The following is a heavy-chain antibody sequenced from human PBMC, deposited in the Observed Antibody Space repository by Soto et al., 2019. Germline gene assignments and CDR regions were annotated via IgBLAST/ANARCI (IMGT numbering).Heavy chain of an antibody. D-gene: IGHD6-19*01. J-gene: IGHJ6*02. CDR2: ISYDGSNK. CDR1: GFTFSSYG. CDR3: AKDRIAVAGTDDYYYYYGMDV. V-gene: IGHV3-30*18. Sequence: GGSLRLSCAASGFTFSSYGMHWVRQAPGKGLEWVAVISYDGSNKYYADSVKGRFTISRDNSKNTLYLQMNSLRAEDTAVYYCAKDRIAVAGTDDYYYYYGMDVWGQGTTVTVSS.